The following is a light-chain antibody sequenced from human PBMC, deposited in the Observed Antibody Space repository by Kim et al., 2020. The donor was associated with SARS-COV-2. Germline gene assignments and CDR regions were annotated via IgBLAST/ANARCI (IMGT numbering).Light chain of an antibody. V-gene: IGLV2-11*01. CDR2: DVT. Sequence: QSALTQPASVSGSPGQSITISCTGTSSDVGNYNYVSWYQQHPGKAPKLMIYDVTERPSGVPDRFSASKSGNTASLTISGLQAEDEADYYCCSYAGSPPYVFGTGTKVTVL. CDR1: SSDVGNYNY. J-gene: IGLJ1*01. CDR3: CSYAGSPPYV.